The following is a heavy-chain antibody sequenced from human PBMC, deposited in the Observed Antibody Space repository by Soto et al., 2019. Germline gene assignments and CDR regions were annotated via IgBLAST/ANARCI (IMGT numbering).Heavy chain of an antibody. D-gene: IGHD6-13*01. CDR3: ARGRSSSWYDWFDP. J-gene: IGHJ5*02. V-gene: IGHV1-2*02. Sequence: ASVKVSFKTSGYSFTVYHIGWVRQAPGQGLEWMGWINPNSGGTNYAQKFQGRVTMTRDTSISTAYMELSRLRSDDTAVYYCARGRSSSWYDWFDPWGQGTLVTGSS. CDR1: GYSFTVYH. CDR2: INPNSGGT.